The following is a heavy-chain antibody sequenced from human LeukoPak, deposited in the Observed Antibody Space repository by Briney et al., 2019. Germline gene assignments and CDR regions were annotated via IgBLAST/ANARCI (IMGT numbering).Heavy chain of an antibody. Sequence: GASVKVSCKASGYTFTSYGISWVRQAPGQGLEWMGWISAYNGNTNYAQKLQGRVTMTTDTSTSTAYMELRSLRSDDTAVYYCAKVLRYFDRDHWYFDLWGRGTLVTVSS. V-gene: IGHV1-18*01. CDR1: GYTFTSYG. CDR3: AKVLRYFDRDHWYFDL. CDR2: ISAYNGNT. J-gene: IGHJ2*01. D-gene: IGHD3-9*01.